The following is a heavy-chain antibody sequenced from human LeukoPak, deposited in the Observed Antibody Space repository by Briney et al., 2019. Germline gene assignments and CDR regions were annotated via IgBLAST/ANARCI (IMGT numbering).Heavy chain of an antibody. J-gene: IGHJ4*02. CDR2: IIPIVGIA. Sequence: GASVKVSCKASGGTFSSYAISWVRQAPGQGLEWMGRIIPIVGIANYAQKFQGRVTITADKSTSTAYMELSSLRSEDTAVYYCATLGTVADIDYWGQGTLVTVSS. D-gene: IGHD6-19*01. CDR3: ATLGTVADIDY. V-gene: IGHV1-69*04. CDR1: GGTFSSYA.